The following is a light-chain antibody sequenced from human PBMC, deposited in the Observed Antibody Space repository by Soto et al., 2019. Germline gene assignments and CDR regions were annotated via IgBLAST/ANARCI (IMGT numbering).Light chain of an antibody. V-gene: IGLV2-8*01. Sequence: QSALTHPPSASGSPGQSVTISCTGTSSDVGTYNSVSWYQQHPGKAPKLMIYEVSKRPSGVPDRFSGSKSGNTASLTVSGLQAEDEADYYCSSYAGSNNLVFGGGTKLTVL. J-gene: IGLJ2*01. CDR1: SSDVGTYNS. CDR3: SSYAGSNNLV. CDR2: EVS.